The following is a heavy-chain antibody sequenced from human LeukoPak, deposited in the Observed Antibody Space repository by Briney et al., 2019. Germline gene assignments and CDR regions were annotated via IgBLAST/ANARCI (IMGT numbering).Heavy chain of an antibody. CDR2: IKQDGSEK. CDR3: ARVQALRYSYGTYFDY. V-gene: IGHV3-7*01. Sequence: GGSLRLSCAASGFTFSSYWMSWVRQAPGRGLEWVANIKQDGSEKYYVDSVKGRFTISRDNAKNSLYLQMNSLRAEDTAVYYCARVQALRYSYGTYFDYWGQGTLVTASS. CDR1: GFTFSSYW. J-gene: IGHJ4*02. D-gene: IGHD5-18*01.